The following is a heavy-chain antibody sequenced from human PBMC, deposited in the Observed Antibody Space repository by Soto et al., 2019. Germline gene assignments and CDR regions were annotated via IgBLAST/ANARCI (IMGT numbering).Heavy chain of an antibody. Sequence: QVQLEESGPGLVRPWETLSLTCAVFGGSVRSDRYYWTWIRQPPGMGLEWIGYVDHSGSTGYNPSPVSRVTISLDKSKSQVSLELRSLTDADTAGYFCARMACTNGVCLYAYYGLDVWGQGIPVTVSS. CDR3: ARMACTNGVCLYAYYGLDV. J-gene: IGHJ6*02. CDR2: VDHSGST. CDR1: GGSVRSDRYY. D-gene: IGHD2-8*01. V-gene: IGHV4-61*01.